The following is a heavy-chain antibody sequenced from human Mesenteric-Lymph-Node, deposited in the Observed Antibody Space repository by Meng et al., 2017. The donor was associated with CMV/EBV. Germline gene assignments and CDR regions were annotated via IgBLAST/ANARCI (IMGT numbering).Heavy chain of an antibody. CDR2: IKQDGREK. CDR3: TRARAHCSSTTCYSDYYGMDV. V-gene: IGHV3-7*01. CDR1: GFTFSTYW. J-gene: IGHJ6*02. Sequence: GESLKISCVVSGFTFSTYWMSWVRQAPGKGLEWVANIKQDGREKYYVDSVKGRFTISRDNAKNSLYLQMNSLRAEDTAVYFCTRARAHCSSTTCYSDYYGMDVWGQGTTVTVSS. D-gene: IGHD2-2*01.